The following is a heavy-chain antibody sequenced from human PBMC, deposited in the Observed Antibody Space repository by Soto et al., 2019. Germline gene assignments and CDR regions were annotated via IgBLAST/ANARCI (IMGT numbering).Heavy chain of an antibody. Sequence: GGSLRLSCVASGFTFSSYTMNWVRQAPGKGLEWVSSISSNSNYIYYADSVKGRFTISRDNTKNSLYLQMNSLRAEDTAVYYCAKGGTMILRDAFDIWGQGTMVTVSS. J-gene: IGHJ3*02. D-gene: IGHD3-22*01. CDR1: GFTFSSYT. CDR3: AKGGTMILRDAFDI. CDR2: ISSNSNYI. V-gene: IGHV3-21*01.